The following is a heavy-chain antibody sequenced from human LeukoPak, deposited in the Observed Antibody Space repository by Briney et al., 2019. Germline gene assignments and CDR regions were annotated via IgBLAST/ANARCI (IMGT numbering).Heavy chain of an antibody. V-gene: IGHV1-69*13. Sequence: ASVKVSCKASGGTFSSYAISWVRQAPGQGLEWMGGIIPIFGTANYAQKFQGRVTITADESTSTAYMELSSLRSEDTAVYYCARDQAVVPAAMRRGVRTYYYYGMDVWGQGTTVTVSS. CDR1: GGTFSSYA. CDR2: IIPIFGTA. J-gene: IGHJ6*02. D-gene: IGHD2-2*01. CDR3: ARDQAVVPAAMRRGVRTYYYYGMDV.